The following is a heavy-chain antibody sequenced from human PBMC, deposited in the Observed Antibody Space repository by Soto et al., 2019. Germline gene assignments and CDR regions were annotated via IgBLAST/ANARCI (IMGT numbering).Heavy chain of an antibody. Sequence: GGSLRLSCAAYGFTVSSYGIHWVRQPPGKGLEWVAVISYDGSHKFYADSVKGRFTLSRDVSKGTLYLQMNSLRAEDTAVYYCAKEMFPQTVLESSSPCSDFRGPGTLVTVS. V-gene: IGHV3-30*18. J-gene: IGHJ1*01. CDR1: GFTVSSYG. D-gene: IGHD3-22*01. CDR3: AKEMFPQTVLESSSPCSDF. CDR2: ISYDGSHK.